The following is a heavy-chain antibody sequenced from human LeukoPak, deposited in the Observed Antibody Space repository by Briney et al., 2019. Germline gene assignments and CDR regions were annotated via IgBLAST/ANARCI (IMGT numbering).Heavy chain of an antibody. Sequence: PGGSLRLSCAASGFTFSSYAMSWVRQAPGKGLEWGSAISGSGGSTYYADSVKGRFTISRDNSKNTLYLQMNSLRAEDTAVYYCAKAVIGYCSGGSCYGYYWGQGTLVTVSS. D-gene: IGHD2-15*01. CDR3: AKAVIGYCSGGSCYGYY. V-gene: IGHV3-23*01. CDR2: ISGSGGST. J-gene: IGHJ4*02. CDR1: GFTFSSYA.